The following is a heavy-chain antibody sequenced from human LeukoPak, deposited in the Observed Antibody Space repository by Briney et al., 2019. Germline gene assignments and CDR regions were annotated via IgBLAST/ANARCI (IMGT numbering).Heavy chain of an antibody. Sequence: SETLSLTCTVSGGSISTSNYYWGWIRQPPGKGLEWIGNIFYSGSTYYSPSLKSRVTISVDTSKNQFSLKLNFVTAADTAVYYCAREQLVARSGYEYWGQGTLVTVSS. CDR3: AREQLVARSGYEY. CDR1: GGSISTSNYY. J-gene: IGHJ4*02. D-gene: IGHD6-6*01. CDR2: IFYSGST. V-gene: IGHV4-39*07.